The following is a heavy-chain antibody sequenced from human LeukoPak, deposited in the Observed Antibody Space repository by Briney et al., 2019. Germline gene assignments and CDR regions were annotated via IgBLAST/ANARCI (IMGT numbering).Heavy chain of an antibody. Sequence: ASVTVSCKTSGYTFNNFGITWVRQAPGQGPEWIGWISIGDGRTHYGRKFQDRVSMTREMSSNIAFLELSSLRSDDTAVYFCSRSYYSSSWYYFDLWGQGPLVIVSS. V-gene: IGHV1-18*01. CDR3: SRSYYSSSWYYFDL. CDR1: GYTFNNFG. CDR2: ISIGDGRT. J-gene: IGHJ4*02. D-gene: IGHD2-15*01.